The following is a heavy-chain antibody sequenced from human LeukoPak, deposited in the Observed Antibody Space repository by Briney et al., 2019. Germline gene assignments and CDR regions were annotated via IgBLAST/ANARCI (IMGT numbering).Heavy chain of an antibody. V-gene: IGHV3-23*01. Sequence: PGGSLRLSCAASGFTFSSYAMSWVRQAPGKGLEWVSAISGSGGSTYYADSVKGRFTISRDNSKNTLYLQMNSLRAEDTAVYYCAKDRGPSYYYDSSGYYYWGQGTLVTVSS. CDR2: ISGSGGST. CDR3: AKDRGPSYYYDSSGYYY. D-gene: IGHD3-22*01. CDR1: GFTFSSYA. J-gene: IGHJ4*02.